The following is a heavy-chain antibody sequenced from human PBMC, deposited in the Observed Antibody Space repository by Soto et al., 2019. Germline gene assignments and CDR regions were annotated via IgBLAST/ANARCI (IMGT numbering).Heavy chain of an antibody. J-gene: IGHJ3*02. CDR3: ARPSGWYEGGAFDI. CDR2: IKQDGSEK. CDR1: GFTFSSYW. Sequence: GGSLRLSCAASGFTFSSYWMSWVRQAPGKGLEWVANIKQDGSEKYYVDSVKGRFTISRDNAKNSLYLQMNSLRAEDTAVYYCARPSGWYEGGAFDIWGQGTMVTVSS. D-gene: IGHD6-19*01. V-gene: IGHV3-7*01.